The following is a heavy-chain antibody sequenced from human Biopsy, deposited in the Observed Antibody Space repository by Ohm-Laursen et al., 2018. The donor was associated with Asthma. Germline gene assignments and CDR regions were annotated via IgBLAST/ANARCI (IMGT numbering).Heavy chain of an antibody. V-gene: IGHV4-30-4*01. CDR1: RGYIRSYDHH. J-gene: IGHJ6*02. Sequence: SHTLSLTCTVSRGYIRSYDHHWAWIRQPPGKGLEWIGSGFYSGTTHYSPSLARRVSISVDTSRNQFSMTLRSVTAADSAVYFCARVASYGDIYFAIDVWGPGTTVSV. CDR3: ARVASYGDIYFAIDV. CDR2: GFYSGTT. D-gene: IGHD4-17*01.